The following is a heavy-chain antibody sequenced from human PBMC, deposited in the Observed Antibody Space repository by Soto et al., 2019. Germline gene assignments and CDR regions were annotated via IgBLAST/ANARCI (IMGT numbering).Heavy chain of an antibody. J-gene: IGHJ6*02. Sequence: GGSLRLSCAASGFTFRSYAMSWVRQAPGKGLEWVSAISGSGGSTYYADSVKGRFTISRDNSKNTLYLQMNSLRAEDTAVYYCAKDLPSSYGSYYYYGMDVWGQGTTVTVSS. CDR2: ISGSGGST. V-gene: IGHV3-23*01. D-gene: IGHD5-18*01. CDR1: GFTFRSYA. CDR3: AKDLPSSYGSYYYYGMDV.